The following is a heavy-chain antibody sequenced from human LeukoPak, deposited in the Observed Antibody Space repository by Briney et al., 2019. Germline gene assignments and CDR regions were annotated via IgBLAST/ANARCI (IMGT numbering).Heavy chain of an antibody. Sequence: SVKVSCKASGGTFSSYAISWVRQAPGQGLEWMGGIIPIFGTANYAQKFQGRVTITADESTSTAYMELSSLRSEDTAMYYCASTFWSGDAFDIWGQGTMVTVSS. CDR3: ASTFWSGDAFDI. CDR2: IIPIFGTA. V-gene: IGHV1-69*13. J-gene: IGHJ3*02. CDR1: GGTFSSYA. D-gene: IGHD3-3*01.